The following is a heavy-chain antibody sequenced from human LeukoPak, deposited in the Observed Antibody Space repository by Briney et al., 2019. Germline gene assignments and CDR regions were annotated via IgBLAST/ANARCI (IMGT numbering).Heavy chain of an antibody. CDR1: GYTFTGYY. D-gene: IGHD4-11*01. CDR2: INPNDGGT. V-gene: IGHV1-2*02. Sequence: ASVKVSCKASGYTFTGYYMHWVRQAPGQGLEWMGWINPNDGGTKYAQKFQGRVTMTRDTSISTAYMELSRLRSDDTAVYYCASIERLHHIDYWGQGTLVTVSS. CDR3: ASIERLHHIDY. J-gene: IGHJ4*02.